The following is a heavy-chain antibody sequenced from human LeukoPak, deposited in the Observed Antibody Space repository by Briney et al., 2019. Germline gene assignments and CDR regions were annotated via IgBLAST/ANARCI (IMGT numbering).Heavy chain of an antibody. D-gene: IGHD6-19*01. J-gene: IGHJ6*02. CDR3: ARGPSRWLVPYGMDV. V-gene: IGHV4-34*01. CDR1: GGSFSGYY. Sequence: SETLSLTCAVYGGSFSGYYWSWIRQPPVKGLEWIGEINHSGSTNYNPSLKSRVTISVDTSKNQFSLKLSSVTAADTAVYYCARGPSRWLVPYGMDVWGQGTTVTVSS. CDR2: INHSGST.